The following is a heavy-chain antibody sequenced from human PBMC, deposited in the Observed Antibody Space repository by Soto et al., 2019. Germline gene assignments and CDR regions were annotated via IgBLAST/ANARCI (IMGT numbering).Heavy chain of an antibody. CDR1: GYTLTELS. J-gene: IGHJ4*02. D-gene: IGHD3-10*01. CDR2: FDPEDGET. Sequence: ASVKVSCKVSGYTLTELSMHWVRQAPGKGREWMGGFDPEDGETIYAQKFQGRVTMTEDTSTDTAYMELSSLRSEDTAVYYCATAGLKSTMVRGVHSDYWGQGTLVTVSS. CDR3: ATAGLKSTMVRGVHSDY. V-gene: IGHV1-24*01.